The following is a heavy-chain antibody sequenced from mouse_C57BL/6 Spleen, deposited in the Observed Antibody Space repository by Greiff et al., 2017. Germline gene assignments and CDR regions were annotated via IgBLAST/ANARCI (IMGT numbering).Heavy chain of an antibody. J-gene: IGHJ4*01. CDR1: GFTFSDYG. D-gene: IGHD1-1*01. Sequence: EVKVEESGGGLVKPGGSLKLSRAASGFTFSDYGMHWVRQALEKGLEWVAYISSGSSTIYYADTVKGRFTISRDNAKNTLFLQMTSLRSEDTAMYYCARSYYGQSYYAMDYWGQGTSVTVSS. CDR3: ARSYYGQSYYAMDY. CDR2: ISSGSSTI. V-gene: IGHV5-17*01.